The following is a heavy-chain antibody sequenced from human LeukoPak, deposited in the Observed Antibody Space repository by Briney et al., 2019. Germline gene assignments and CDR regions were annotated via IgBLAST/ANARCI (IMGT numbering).Heavy chain of an antibody. CDR2: IYYSGST. Sequence: SETLSLTCTVSGCSISSYYWSWIRQPPGKGLEWIGYIYYSGSTNYNPSLKSRVTISVDTSKNQFSLKLSSVTAADTAVYYCASSSSWYLFDYWGQGTLVTVSS. J-gene: IGHJ4*02. CDR1: GCSISSYY. D-gene: IGHD6-13*01. CDR3: ASSSSWYLFDY. V-gene: IGHV4-59*08.